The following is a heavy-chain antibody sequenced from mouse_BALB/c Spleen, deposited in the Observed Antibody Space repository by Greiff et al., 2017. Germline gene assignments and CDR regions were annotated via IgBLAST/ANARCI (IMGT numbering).Heavy chain of an antibody. J-gene: IGHJ3*01. CDR2: ISSGGGST. V-gene: IGHV5-12-1*01. CDR3: ARHDGYYAWFAY. Sequence: EVHLVESGGGLVKPGGSLKLSCAAPGFAFSSYDMSWVRQTPEKRLEWVAYISSGGGSTYYPDTVKGRFTISRDNAKNTLYLQMSSLKSEVTAMYYCARHDGYYAWFAYWGQGTLVTVSA. D-gene: IGHD2-3*01. CDR1: GFAFSSYD.